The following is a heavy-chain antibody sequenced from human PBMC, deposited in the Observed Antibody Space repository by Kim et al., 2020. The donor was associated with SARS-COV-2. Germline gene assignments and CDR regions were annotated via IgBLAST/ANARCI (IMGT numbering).Heavy chain of an antibody. V-gene: IGHV3-53*01. D-gene: IGHD2-21*02. CDR1: GFTVSSNY. CDR2: IYSGGST. Sequence: GGSLRLSCAASGFTVSSNYMSWVRQAPGKGLEWVSVIYSGGSTYYADSVKGRFTISRDNSKNTLYLQMNSLRAEDTAVYYCASGVVTPIHAFDIWGQGTMVTVSS. J-gene: IGHJ3*02. CDR3: ASGVVTPIHAFDI.